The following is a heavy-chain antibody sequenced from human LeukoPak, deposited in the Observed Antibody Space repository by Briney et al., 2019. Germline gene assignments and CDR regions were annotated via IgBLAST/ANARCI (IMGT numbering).Heavy chain of an antibody. Sequence: GGSLRLSCAASGFTFSGFTMSWVRQAPGERLEWVSGILSTGRATYYADSVKGRFTISRDNSKNTLSLQMNSLRVEDTAVYYCAKGFKPDGKWDIGYWGQGILVTVSS. V-gene: IGHV3-23*01. J-gene: IGHJ4*02. CDR1: GFTFSGFT. CDR3: AKGFKPDGKWDIGY. D-gene: IGHD5-12*01. CDR2: ILSTGRAT.